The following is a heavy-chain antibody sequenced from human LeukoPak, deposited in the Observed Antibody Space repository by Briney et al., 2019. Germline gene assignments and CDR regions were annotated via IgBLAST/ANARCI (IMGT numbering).Heavy chain of an antibody. V-gene: IGHV3-30-3*01. CDR2: ISYDGSNK. Sequence: GGSLRLSCAASGFTFSSYAMHWVRQAPGKGLEWVAVISYDGSNKYYADSVKGRFTISRDNSKNTLYLQMNSLRAEDTAVYYCAERRIAVAALDYWGQGTLVTVSS. CDR3: AERRIAVAALDY. J-gene: IGHJ4*02. CDR1: GFTFSSYA. D-gene: IGHD6-19*01.